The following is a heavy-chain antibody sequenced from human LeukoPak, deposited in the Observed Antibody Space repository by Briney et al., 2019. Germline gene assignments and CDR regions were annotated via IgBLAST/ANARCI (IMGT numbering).Heavy chain of an antibody. J-gene: IGHJ6*02. Sequence: GGSLRLSCAASGFTFSSYEMNWVRQAPGKGLEWVSYISSSGSTIYYADSVKGRFTISRDNAKNSLYLQMNSLRAEDTAVYYSARADSSSWAYYYYGMDVWGQGTTVNVSS. CDR1: GFTFSSYE. D-gene: IGHD6-13*01. CDR3: ARADSSSWAYYYYGMDV. V-gene: IGHV3-48*03. CDR2: ISSSGSTI.